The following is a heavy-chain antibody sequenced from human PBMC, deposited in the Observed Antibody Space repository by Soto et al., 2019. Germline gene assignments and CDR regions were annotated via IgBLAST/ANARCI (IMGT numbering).Heavy chain of an antibody. CDR3: TMDYVMDV. CDR1: GFTFSGDA. J-gene: IGHJ6*02. V-gene: IGHV3-21*01. CDR2: ISTTSTYI. Sequence: EVQLVESGGGLVKPGGSLRLSCAASGFTFSGDAMNWVRQSPGKGLEWVSSISTTSTYIYYADSVKGRFTISRDNANHSLRLQINDLRAEDRAVYKCTMDYVMDVWGQGTTVTVSS.